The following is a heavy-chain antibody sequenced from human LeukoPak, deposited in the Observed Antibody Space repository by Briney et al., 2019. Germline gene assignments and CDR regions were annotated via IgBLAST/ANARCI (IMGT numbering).Heavy chain of an antibody. J-gene: IGHJ5*02. CDR1: DGSISSGGYY. CDR2: GYYSGST. D-gene: IGHD3-10*01. Sequence: PSHTLTLTCTVSDGSISSGGYYWSWIRQHPGTGLEWIGYGYYSGSTHYNPSLKSRVTISVDTSKNHFSLKLSSVTAADTAVYYCSRVVMVRGVVFDPCGQGTPVTVSS. V-gene: IGHV4-31*03. CDR3: SRVVMVRGVVFDP.